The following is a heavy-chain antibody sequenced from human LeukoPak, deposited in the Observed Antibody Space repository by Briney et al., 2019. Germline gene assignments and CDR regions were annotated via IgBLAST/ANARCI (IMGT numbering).Heavy chain of an antibody. V-gene: IGHV4-34*01. J-gene: IGHJ6*03. CDR3: ARVEIGYCSSTSCPRTGTHHGAYYYYYMDV. CDR1: GGSFSGYY. CDR2: IYYSGST. Sequence: SETLSLTCAVYGGSFSGYYWSWIRQPPGKGLEWIASIYYSGSTYYNPSLKSRVTISVDTSKKQFSLKLSSVTAADTAVYYCARVEIGYCSSTSCPRTGTHHGAYYYYYMDVWGKGTTVTVSS. D-gene: IGHD2-2*01.